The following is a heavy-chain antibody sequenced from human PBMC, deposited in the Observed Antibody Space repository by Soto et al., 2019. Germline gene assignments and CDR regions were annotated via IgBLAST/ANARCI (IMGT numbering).Heavy chain of an antibody. J-gene: IGHJ6*02. D-gene: IGHD3-3*01. CDR3: ARSLLEGVVPYYYYGMDV. CDR2: IGTAGDT. Sequence: GGSLRLSCAASGFTFSSYDMHWVRQATGKGLEWVSAIGTAGDTYYPGSVKGRFTISRENAKNSLYLQMNSLRAGDTAVYYCARSLLEGVVPYYYYGMDVWGQGTTVTVSS. CDR1: GFTFSSYD. V-gene: IGHV3-13*04.